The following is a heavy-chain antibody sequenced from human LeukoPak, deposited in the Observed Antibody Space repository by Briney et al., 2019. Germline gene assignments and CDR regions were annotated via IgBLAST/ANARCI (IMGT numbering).Heavy chain of an antibody. D-gene: IGHD2-2*02. J-gene: IGHJ6*02. V-gene: IGHV1-2*02. CDR2: INPNSGGT. CDR1: GYTFTGYY. CDR3: ARVKFVVVPAAIGSGYYGMDV. Sequence: ASVTVSCKSSGYTFTGYYMHWVRQAPGQGLEWMGWINPNSGGTNYAQKFQGRVTMTRDTSISTAYMELSRLRSDDTAVYYCARVKFVVVPAAIGSGYYGMDVWGQGTTVTVSS.